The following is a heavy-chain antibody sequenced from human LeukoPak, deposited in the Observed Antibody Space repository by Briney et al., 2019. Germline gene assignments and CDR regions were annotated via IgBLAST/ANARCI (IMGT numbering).Heavy chain of an antibody. CDR3: ARRSSSWFPFDY. J-gene: IGHJ4*02. Sequence: KPSETLSLTCAVSGYSIRRGYYWGGIRAAPGKGGEGIGSIYHSGSTYYNPSLKSRVTISVDTSKNQFSLKLSSVTAADTAVYYCARRSSSWFPFDYWGQGTLVTVSS. V-gene: IGHV4-38-2*01. CDR2: IYHSGST. CDR1: GYSIRRGYY. D-gene: IGHD6-13*01.